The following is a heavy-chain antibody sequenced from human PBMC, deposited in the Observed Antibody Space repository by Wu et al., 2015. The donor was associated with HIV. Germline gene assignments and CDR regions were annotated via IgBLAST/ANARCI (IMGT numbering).Heavy chain of an antibody. V-gene: IGHV1-69*13. CDR1: GGAVSFSA. Sequence: QDQLVQSGAEVKKSGSSVRVSCKAAGGAVSFSAITWVRQAPGQGLEWVGRVIPMLNTTQYAREWQDRVTITADESTDTVYLELMSLRSDDTAVFYCASPLPPYCRGYNCLDAFDIWGQGTLVTVAS. D-gene: IGHD2-15*01. CDR3: ASPLPPYCRGYNCLDAFDI. CDR2: VIPMLNTT. J-gene: IGHJ3*02.